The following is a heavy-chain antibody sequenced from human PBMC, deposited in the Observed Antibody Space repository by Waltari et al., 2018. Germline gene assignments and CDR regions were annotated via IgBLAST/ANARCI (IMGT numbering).Heavy chain of an antibody. D-gene: IGHD4-17*01. CDR3: ARSGGRTTVTPSDY. Sequence: EVQLVESGGGLVKPGGSLRLSCAASGFTFSSYSMNWVRQAPGKGLEWVSSISSSSSYIYYADSVKGRCTISRDNAKNSLYLQMNSLRAEDTAVYYCARSGGRTTVTPSDYWGQGTLVTVSS. CDR2: ISSSSSYI. CDR1: GFTFSSYS. J-gene: IGHJ4*02. V-gene: IGHV3-21*01.